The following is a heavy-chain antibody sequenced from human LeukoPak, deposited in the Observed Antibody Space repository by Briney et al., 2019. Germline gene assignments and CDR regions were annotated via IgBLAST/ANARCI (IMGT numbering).Heavy chain of an antibody. Sequence: EWVSVIYSGGSTYYADSVKARFTISRDNSKNTLYLQMNSLRAEDTAVYYCARSGKGATADYWGQGTLVTVSS. D-gene: IGHD1-26*01. J-gene: IGHJ4*02. V-gene: IGHV3-66*01. CDR3: ARSGKGATADY. CDR2: IYSGGST.